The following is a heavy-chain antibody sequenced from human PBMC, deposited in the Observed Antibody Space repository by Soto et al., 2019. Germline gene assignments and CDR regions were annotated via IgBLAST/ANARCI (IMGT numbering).Heavy chain of an antibody. CDR3: ARVPDTAMVTSYYYYAMDV. CDR2: INPNSGGA. V-gene: IGHV1-2*02. Sequence: ASVKVSCKASGYTFTGYCMHWVRQGPGQGVEWMGWINPNSGGANYAQKFQGRVTMTRDESTSTAYMELSSLRSEDTAVYYCARVPDTAMVTSYYYYAMDVWGQGTTVTVSS. J-gene: IGHJ6*02. CDR1: GYTFTGYC. D-gene: IGHD5-18*01.